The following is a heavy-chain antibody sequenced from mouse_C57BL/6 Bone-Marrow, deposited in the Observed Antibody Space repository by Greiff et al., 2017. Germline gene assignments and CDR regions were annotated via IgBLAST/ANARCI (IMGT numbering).Heavy chain of an antibody. CDR3: ADRSCDGYYQFAY. D-gene: IGHD2-3*01. J-gene: IGHJ3*01. CDR2: INSDGGST. CDR1: EYEFPSHD. Sequence: EVKVIESGGGLVQPGESLKLSCESNEYEFPSHDMSWVRKTPEKRLELVAAINSDGGSTYYPDTMERRFIISRDNTKKTLYLQMSSLRSEDTALYYCADRSCDGYYQFAYWGQGTLVTVSA. V-gene: IGHV5-2*01.